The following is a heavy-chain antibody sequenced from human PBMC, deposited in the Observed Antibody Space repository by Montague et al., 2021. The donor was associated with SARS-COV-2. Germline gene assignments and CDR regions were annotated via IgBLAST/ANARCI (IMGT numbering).Heavy chain of an antibody. Sequence: PLRLSCAASGFTVSTFDMTWVRQAPGKGLECVSVILSGGRTFYAASVKGRFTISRDDSTDTLYLHMNSLRGEDTAIYYCTKDWDYWGQGALVTVSS. CDR2: ILSGGRT. CDR3: TKDWDY. V-gene: IGHV3-23*03. J-gene: IGHJ4*02. CDR1: GFTVSTFD.